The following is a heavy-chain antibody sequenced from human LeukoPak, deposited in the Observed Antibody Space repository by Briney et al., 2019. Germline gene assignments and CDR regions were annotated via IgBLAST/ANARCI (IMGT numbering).Heavy chain of an antibody. D-gene: IGHD6-19*01. CDR1: GFTFSSYG. J-gene: IGHJ5*02. V-gene: IGHV3-30*02. CDR2: IRYDGSNK. Sequence: GGSLRLSCAASGFTFSSYGMHWVRQAPGKGLEWVAFIRYDGSNKYYADSVKGRFTISRDNSKNTLYLQMNSLRAEDTAVYYCAKGRISVAGTLDPWGQGTLVTVFS. CDR3: AKGRISVAGTLDP.